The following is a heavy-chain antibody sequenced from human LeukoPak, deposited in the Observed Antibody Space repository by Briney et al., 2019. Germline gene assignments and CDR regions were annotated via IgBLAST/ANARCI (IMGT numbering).Heavy chain of an antibody. D-gene: IGHD4-17*01. CDR2: IYSSGST. Sequence: PSETLSLTCTVSGGSISSYYWSWIRQPPGKGLEWIGYIYSSGSTSYNPSLKSRVTMSIDTSKSQFSLKVKSVTAADTAVYYCARESNGDYSDYWGQGTLVTVSS. V-gene: IGHV4-59*01. CDR1: GGSISSYY. CDR3: ARESNGDYSDY. J-gene: IGHJ4*02.